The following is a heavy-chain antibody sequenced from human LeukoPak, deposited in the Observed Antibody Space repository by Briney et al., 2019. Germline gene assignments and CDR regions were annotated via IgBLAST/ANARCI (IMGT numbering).Heavy chain of an antibody. J-gene: IGHJ3*02. D-gene: IGHD2-15*01. CDR3: ARATQSWSDAFDI. V-gene: IGHV3-23*01. Sequence: GGSLRLSCAASGFTFSSYAMSWVRQAPGKGLEWVSAISGSGGSTYYADSVKGRFTISRENAKNSLYLQMNSLRAGDTAVYYCARATQSWSDAFDIWGQGTMVTVSS. CDR2: ISGSGGST. CDR1: GFTFSSYA.